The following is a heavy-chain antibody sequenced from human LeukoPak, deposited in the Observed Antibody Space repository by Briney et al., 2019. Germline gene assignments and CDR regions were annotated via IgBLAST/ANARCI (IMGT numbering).Heavy chain of an antibody. D-gene: IGHD6-13*01. V-gene: IGHV4-39*07. J-gene: IGHJ4*02. CDR2: IYYSGYT. CDR1: GSSISSSTYY. CDR3: ARDQGILAAAGFFDY. Sequence: PSETLSLTCTVSGSSISSSTYYWGWIRQPPGKGLEWIGSIYYSGYTYYSPSLKSRVTISVDKSKNQFSLKLSSVTAADTAVYYCARDQGILAAAGFFDYWGQGTLVTVSS.